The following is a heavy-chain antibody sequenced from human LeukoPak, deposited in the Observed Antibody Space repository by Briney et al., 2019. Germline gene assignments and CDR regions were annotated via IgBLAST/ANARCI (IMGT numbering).Heavy chain of an antibody. D-gene: IGHD2-2*01. CDR2: IFFSGST. Sequence: KPSETLSLSCTVSGASISNSRDYWGWIRQPPGKGLEWIGSIFFSGSTYYNPSLKSRAAISVDSSKNQFSLKLSSVTAADTAVYYCAREGRYCSSTSCYGEFDYWGQGTLVTVSS. V-gene: IGHV4-39*02. J-gene: IGHJ4*02. CDR3: AREGRYCSSTSCYGEFDY. CDR1: GASISNSRDY.